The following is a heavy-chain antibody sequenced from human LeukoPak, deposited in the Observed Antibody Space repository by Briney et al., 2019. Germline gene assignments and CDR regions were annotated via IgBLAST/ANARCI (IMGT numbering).Heavy chain of an antibody. CDR1: GYTLIEFS. CDR3: ATAYMVGARRPFHY. Sequence: GASVKVSCKVSGYTLIEFSMHWVRQTPGKGLEWMGGFDPEDDETTYAQKFQGRVTMTEDTSTDTAYMELSSLRSEDTAVYFCATAYMVGARRPFHYWGQGTLVTVSS. D-gene: IGHD1-26*01. CDR2: FDPEDDET. V-gene: IGHV1-24*01. J-gene: IGHJ4*02.